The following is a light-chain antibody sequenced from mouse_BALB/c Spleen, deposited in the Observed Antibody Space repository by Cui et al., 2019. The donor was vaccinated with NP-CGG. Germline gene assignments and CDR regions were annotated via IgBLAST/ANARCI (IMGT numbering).Light chain of an antibody. CDR2: GTN. CDR1: TGSVTTSNY. CDR3: ALWYSNHWV. J-gene: IGLJ1*01. Sequence: QAVVTQESALTTSTGETVTLTCRPSTGSVTTSNYANWVQEKPDHLFTGLIVGTNNRAPGVPASFSGSLIGDKAALTITGAQTEDEAIYFCALWYSNHWVFGGGTKLTVL. V-gene: IGLV1*01.